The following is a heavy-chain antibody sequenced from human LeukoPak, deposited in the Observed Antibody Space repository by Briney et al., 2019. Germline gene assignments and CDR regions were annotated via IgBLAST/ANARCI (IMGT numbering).Heavy chain of an antibody. J-gene: IGHJ6*03. Sequence: GESLKISCQGSGYSFTSYWIGWVRHMPRKGLEWIGNIYPGDSYTRYRPSFQGQVTISADTSISTASLQWSSLKASDTAMYYCARRMRDGYNYYYYYMDVWGKGTTVTVSS. CDR3: ARRMRDGYNYYYYYMDV. V-gene: IGHV5-51*01. CDR2: IYPGDSYT. CDR1: GYSFTSYW. D-gene: IGHD5-24*01.